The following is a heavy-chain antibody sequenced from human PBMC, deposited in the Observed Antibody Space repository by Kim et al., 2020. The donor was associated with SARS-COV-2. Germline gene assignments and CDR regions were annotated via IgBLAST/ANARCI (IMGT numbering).Heavy chain of an antibody. CDR1: GGSISGSSYY. D-gene: IGHD1-26*01. J-gene: IGHJ4*02. CDR3: VAGKWEQTDY. CDR2: LYYTGTT. Sequence: SETLSLTCNVSGGSISGSSYYWGWIRQSPEKGLEWIGNLYYTGTTYLNPSLKSRVTTSVDTSKNLFSLILSSVTAADTAVYYCVAGKWEQTDYWGQGTLVTVSS. V-gene: IGHV4-39*01.